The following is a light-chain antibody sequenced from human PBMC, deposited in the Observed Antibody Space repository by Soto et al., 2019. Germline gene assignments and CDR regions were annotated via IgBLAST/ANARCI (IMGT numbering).Light chain of an antibody. CDR1: QSVSSRY. V-gene: IGKV3-20*01. Sequence: EIVLTQSPGTLSLSPGERATLSCRASQSVSSRYLAWYQQKVGQAPRLLIYAAFRAPGTPDRFSGSWSGTDFTLTISRLEPEDVAVYYCQQYVKSPWTFGQGTKVEI. CDR2: AA. J-gene: IGKJ1*01. CDR3: QQYVKSPWT.